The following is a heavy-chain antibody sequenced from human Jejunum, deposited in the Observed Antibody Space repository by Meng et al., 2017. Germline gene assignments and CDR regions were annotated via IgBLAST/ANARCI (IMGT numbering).Heavy chain of an antibody. Sequence: EVRLVDYGGMWVQAGASLRLSCAASGVTYRVFWMTWVRQATGKGLEWVANIKHDGSEKNYVDSVKGRFTISRDNAKNSLYLKMNSLRAEDTAVYYCVTGDSLNPFGQGTLVTVSS. CDR1: GVTYRVFW. CDR2: IKHDGSEK. D-gene: IGHD3-10*01. J-gene: IGHJ5*02. CDR3: VTGDSLNP. V-gene: IGHV3-7*02.